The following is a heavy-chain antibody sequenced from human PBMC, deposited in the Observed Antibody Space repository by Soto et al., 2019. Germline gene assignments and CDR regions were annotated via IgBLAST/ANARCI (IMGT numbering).Heavy chain of an antibody. V-gene: IGHV4-34*01. J-gene: IGHJ6*02. CDR3: ARWRSYYDFWSGYLPYYYYGMDV. D-gene: IGHD3-3*01. Sequence: LSLTCAVYGGSFSGYYWSWIRQPPGKGLEWIGEINHSGSTNYNPSLKSRVTISVDTSKNQFSLKLSSVTAADTAVYYCARWRSYYDFWSGYLPYYYYGMDVCGQGTTVTVSS. CDR2: INHSGST. CDR1: GGSFSGYY.